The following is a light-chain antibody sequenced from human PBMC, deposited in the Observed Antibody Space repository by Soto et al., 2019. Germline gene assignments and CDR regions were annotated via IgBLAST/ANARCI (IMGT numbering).Light chain of an antibody. CDR2: EVS. V-gene: IGLV2-8*01. Sequence: QSALTQPPSASGSPGQSVTISCTGTSSDVGGYNYVSWYQQHPGKAPKFMIYEVSKRPSGVPDRFSGSKSGNTASLTVSGLQAEDEADYYCSSYSGTNNRVFGGGTKVTVL. J-gene: IGLJ3*02. CDR1: SSDVGGYNY. CDR3: SSYSGTNNRV.